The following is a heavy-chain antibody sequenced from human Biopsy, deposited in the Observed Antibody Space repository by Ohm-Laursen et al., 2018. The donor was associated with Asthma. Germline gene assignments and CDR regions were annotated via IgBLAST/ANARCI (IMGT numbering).Heavy chain of an antibody. CDR3: ARPRWGPYGY. CDR1: GFKFAEYT. V-gene: IGHV3-21*01. J-gene: IGHJ4*02. Sequence: SLRLSCSASGFKFAEYTMHWVRQAPGKGLEWVSSISSSSSYIYYADSVKGRFTISRDNAKNSLYLQMNSLRDEDTAVYYCARPRWGPYGYWGQGTLVTVSS. CDR2: ISSSSSYI. D-gene: IGHD4-17*01.